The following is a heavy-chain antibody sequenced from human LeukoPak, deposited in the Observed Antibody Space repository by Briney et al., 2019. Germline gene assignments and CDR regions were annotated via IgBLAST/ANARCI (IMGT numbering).Heavy chain of an antibody. D-gene: IGHD2-2*01. V-gene: IGHV3-74*01. Sequence: GRSLRLSCAASGNYWMHWVRQAPGKGLLWVSHINSDGSWTTYADSVKGRFTISKDNAKNTVYLQMNNLRAEDTAVYYCVSFYETYWGRGTLVTVSS. CDR2: INSDGSWT. J-gene: IGHJ4*02. CDR1: GNYW. CDR3: VSFYETY.